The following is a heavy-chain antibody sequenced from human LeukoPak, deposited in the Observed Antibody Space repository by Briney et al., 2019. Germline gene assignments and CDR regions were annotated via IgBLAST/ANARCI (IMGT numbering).Heavy chain of an antibody. J-gene: IGHJ4*02. D-gene: IGHD3-10*01. CDR2: IYYSGRT. Sequence: PSXTLSLTCTVSGGSISSSIYYWGWIRQPQGKGLEWIGSIYYSGRTYYNPSLKSRVTISVDTSKNHFSLKLSSVTAADTAVYYCARPDSGKSSLDYWGQGTLVTVSS. V-gene: IGHV4-39*02. CDR3: ARPDSGKSSLDY. CDR1: GGSISSSIYY.